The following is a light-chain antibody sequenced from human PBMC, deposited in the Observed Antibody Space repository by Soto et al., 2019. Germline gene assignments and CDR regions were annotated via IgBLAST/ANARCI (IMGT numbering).Light chain of an antibody. CDR2: KAS. Sequence: DIQMTRSPSTLSASVGDRVTITCRASQSISTWLAWYQQKPGKAPKLLIYKASSLEGGVPSRFSGSGSGTEFNITVSSLRPDDFATYYCQQYNTYPLTFGGGTTVEIK. CDR3: QQYNTYPLT. V-gene: IGKV1-5*03. J-gene: IGKJ4*01. CDR1: QSISTW.